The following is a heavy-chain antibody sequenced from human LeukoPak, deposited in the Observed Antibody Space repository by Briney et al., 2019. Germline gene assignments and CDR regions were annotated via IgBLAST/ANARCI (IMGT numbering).Heavy chain of an antibody. V-gene: IGHV3-30-3*01. D-gene: IGHD3-10*01. CDR1: GFTFSSYA. CDR3: ARMDIGLVRD. J-gene: IGHJ4*02. CDR2: KSYDGSNK. Sequence: GGSLRLSCAASGFTFSSYAMHWVRQAPGKGLEWVAVKSYDGSNKYYADSVKGRFTISRDNSKNTLYLQMNSLRAEDTAVYYCARMDIGLVRDWGQGTLVTVSS.